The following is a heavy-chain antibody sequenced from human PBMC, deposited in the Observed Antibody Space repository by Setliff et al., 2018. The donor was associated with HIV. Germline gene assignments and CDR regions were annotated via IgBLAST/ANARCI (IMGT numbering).Heavy chain of an antibody. CDR1: GGSISSYY. Sequence: SETLSLTCTVSGGSISSYYWSWIRRPPGKGLEWIGYIYTSGSTNYNPSLKSRVTISVDTSKNQFSLKLSSVTAADTAVYYCARGMVVAAGWYFDLWGRGTLVTVSS. CDR2: IYTSGST. CDR3: ARGMVVAAGWYFDL. D-gene: IGHD2-15*01. V-gene: IGHV4-4*09. J-gene: IGHJ2*01.